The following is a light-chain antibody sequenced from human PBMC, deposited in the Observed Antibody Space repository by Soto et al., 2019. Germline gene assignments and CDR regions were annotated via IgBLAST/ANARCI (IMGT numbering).Light chain of an antibody. J-gene: IGKJ4*01. CDR3: QQYDNFPL. Sequence: DIQMTQSPSSLSASVGDRVTITCPASQDISNYLNWYQQKVGKAPKLLIYDASNLQTGVPSRFSGGGSGTNFTFTISSLQPEDFATYYCQQYDNFPLFGGGTKVEIK. CDR2: DAS. V-gene: IGKV1-33*01. CDR1: QDISNY.